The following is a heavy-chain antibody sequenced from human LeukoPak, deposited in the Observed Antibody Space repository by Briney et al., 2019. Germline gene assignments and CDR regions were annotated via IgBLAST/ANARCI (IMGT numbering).Heavy chain of an antibody. Sequence: ASVKVSCKASGYTFTSYFMHWVRQAPGHGLEWMGIINPSGGSTTYEQEFQGRVNMTRETSTSTVYMELDSLTSEDTAVYYCASSGSYSQFDYWGQGTLVTVSS. CDR1: GYTFTSYF. CDR2: INPSGGST. J-gene: IGHJ4*02. V-gene: IGHV1-46*01. CDR3: ASSGSYSQFDY. D-gene: IGHD3-10*01.